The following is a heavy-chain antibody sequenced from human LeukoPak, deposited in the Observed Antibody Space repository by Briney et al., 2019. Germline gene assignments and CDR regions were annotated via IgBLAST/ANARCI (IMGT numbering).Heavy chain of an antibody. D-gene: IGHD3-10*01. CDR3: ARGPAGDFDY. CDR1: GFTFGDYA. V-gene: IGHV3-53*01. Sequence: PGGSLRLSCTASGFTFGDYAMSWVRQAPGKGLEWVSVIYSGGSTYYADSVKGRFTISRDNSKNTLYLQMNSLRAEDTAVYYCARGPAGDFDYWGQGTLVTVSS. CDR2: IYSGGST. J-gene: IGHJ4*02.